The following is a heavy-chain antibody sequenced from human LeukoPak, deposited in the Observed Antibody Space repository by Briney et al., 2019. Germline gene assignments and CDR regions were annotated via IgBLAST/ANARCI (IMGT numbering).Heavy chain of an antibody. J-gene: IGHJ4*02. V-gene: IGHV5-51*01. CDR2: IYPGDSDT. CDR3: AMGIAAAGTISEFDY. CDR1: GYSFTSYW. Sequence: GESLKISCKGSGYSFTSYWIGWVRQMPGKGLEWMGIIYPGDSDTRYSPSFQGQVIISADKSISTAYLQWSSLKASDTAMYYCAMGIAAAGTISEFDYWGQGTLVTVSS. D-gene: IGHD6-13*01.